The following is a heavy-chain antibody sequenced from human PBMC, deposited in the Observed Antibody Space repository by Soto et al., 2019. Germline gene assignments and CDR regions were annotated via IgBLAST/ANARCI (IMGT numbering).Heavy chain of an antibody. J-gene: IGHJ5*02. Sequence: QLRLQESGPGLVKPSETLSLTCRVSGGSITTSNYYWVWLRQSPGKGLELIGTINLSGTYYYNPCFHRRSTISADTVKIQVTRERTSVTAADTALYDCAGHRGPLAADGIWFDTWGTGTLVTVSS. CDR1: GGSITTSNYY. CDR2: INLSGTY. CDR3: AGHRGPLAADGIWFDT. V-gene: IGHV4-39*01. D-gene: IGHD3-3*02.